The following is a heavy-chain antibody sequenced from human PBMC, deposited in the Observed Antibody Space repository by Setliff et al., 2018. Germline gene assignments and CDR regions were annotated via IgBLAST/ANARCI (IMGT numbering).Heavy chain of an antibody. CDR2: TIPIFGTT. J-gene: IGHJ5*02. D-gene: IGHD2-8*02. CDR1: GGTFSNYG. CDR3: ARDFSTGSSS. Sequence: SVKVSCKASGGTFSNYGVSWVRQAPGQGLEWMGGTIPIFGTTDYSQKFQGRVTIITDESTNTAFMQLSSLRAEGTAVYYCARDFSTGSSSWGQGTLVTVSS. V-gene: IGHV1-69*05.